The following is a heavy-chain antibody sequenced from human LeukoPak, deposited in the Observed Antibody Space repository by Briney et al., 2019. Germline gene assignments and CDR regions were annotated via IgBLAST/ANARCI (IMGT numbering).Heavy chain of an antibody. CDR2: IGPSGAAT. Sequence: GGSLRLSCAASGFTFSTYGISWVRQAPGKGLELILGIGPSGAATYYADSVKGRFTISRDNAKNSLYLQMNSLRAEDTAVYYCARRGGQGDHVWGTYVYWGQGILVTVSS. D-gene: IGHD3-16*01. J-gene: IGHJ4*02. CDR3: ARRGGQGDHVWGTYVY. V-gene: IGHV3-21*01. CDR1: GFTFSTYG.